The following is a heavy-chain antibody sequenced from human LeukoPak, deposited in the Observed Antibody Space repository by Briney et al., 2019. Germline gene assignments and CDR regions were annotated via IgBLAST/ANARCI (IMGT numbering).Heavy chain of an antibody. CDR3: ARGPATIQDY. J-gene: IGHJ4*02. V-gene: IGHV4-31*03. Sequence: SETLSLTCTVSGGSISSGGYYWSWIRQHPGEGLEWIGYIYYSGSTYYNPSLKSRVTISVDTSKNQFSLKLSSVTAADTAVYYCARGPATIQDYWGQGTLVTVSS. D-gene: IGHD5-12*01. CDR1: GGSISSGGYY. CDR2: IYYSGST.